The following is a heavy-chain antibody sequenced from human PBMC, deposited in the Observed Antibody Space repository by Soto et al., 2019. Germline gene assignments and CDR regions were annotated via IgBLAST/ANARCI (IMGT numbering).Heavy chain of an antibody. V-gene: IGHV3-13*01. D-gene: IGHD6-13*01. Sequence: GGSLRLSCAASGFTFSSYDMHWVRQATGKGLEWVSAIGTAGDTYYPGSVKGRFTISRENAKNSLYLQMNSLRAEDTAVYYCAREQQLRKDSDYYYYGMDVWGQGTTVTVSS. CDR2: IGTAGDT. J-gene: IGHJ6*02. CDR3: AREQQLRKDSDYYYYGMDV. CDR1: GFTFSSYD.